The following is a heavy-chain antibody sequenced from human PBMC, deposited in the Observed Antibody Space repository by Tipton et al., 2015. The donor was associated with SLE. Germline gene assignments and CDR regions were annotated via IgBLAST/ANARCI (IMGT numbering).Heavy chain of an antibody. CDR2: IYYSGGT. D-gene: IGHD2-15*01. CDR1: GGSMSTYY. V-gene: IGHV4-59*01. Sequence: LRLSCTVSGGSMSTYYWSWIRLPPGKGLEWIGYIYYSGGTSYNPSLNSRVTISVDTSRNQFSLKLTSVTAADSAVYYCARYSLTNSHLDLWGRGTLVTVSS. CDR3: ARYSLTNSHLDL. J-gene: IGHJ2*01.